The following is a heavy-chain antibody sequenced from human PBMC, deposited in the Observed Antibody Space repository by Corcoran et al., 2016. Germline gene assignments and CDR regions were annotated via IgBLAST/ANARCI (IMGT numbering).Heavy chain of an antibody. CDR3: ARGGRSGGSGYYAVYYYYYYGMDV. CDR2: IYYSGST. Sequence: QVQLQESGPGLVKPSETLSLTCTVSGGSISSYYWSWIRQPPGKGLEWIGYIYYSGSTNYNPSLKSRVTISVDTSKNQFSLKLSSVTAADTAVYDCARGGRSGGSGYYAVYYYYYYGMDVWGQGTTVTVSS. D-gene: IGHD2-15*01. CDR1: GGSISSYY. V-gene: IGHV4-59*01. J-gene: IGHJ6*02.